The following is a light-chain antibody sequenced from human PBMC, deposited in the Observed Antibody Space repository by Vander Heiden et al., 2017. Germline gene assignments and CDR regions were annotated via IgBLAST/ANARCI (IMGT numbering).Light chain of an antibody. CDR3: QQFYSLPWT. CDR1: QNVLYNSNNKNY. V-gene: IGKV4-1*01. Sequence: DIVMTQSPDSLAVSLGERATINCKSSQNVLYNSNNKNYLAWYQQKPGQPPKLLIYWASTRESGVPDRFSGSGSGTDFTLTISSLQAEDVAVYYCQQFYSLPWTFGQGMKVEI. CDR2: WAS. J-gene: IGKJ1*01.